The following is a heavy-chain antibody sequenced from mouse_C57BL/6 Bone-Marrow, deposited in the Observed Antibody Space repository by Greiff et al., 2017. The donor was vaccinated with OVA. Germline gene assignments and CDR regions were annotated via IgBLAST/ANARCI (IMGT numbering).Heavy chain of an antibody. D-gene: IGHD1-1*01. CDR2: IRSKSSNYAT. V-gene: IGHV10-3*01. Sequence: DVQLVESGGGLVQPKGSLKLSCAASGFTFNTYAMHWVRQAPGKGLEWVARIRSKSSNYATYYADSVKDRFTISRDDSQSMLYLQMNNLKTEDTAMYYCVRDIGTVVYFDYWGQGTTLTVSS. J-gene: IGHJ2*01. CDR1: GFTFNTYA. CDR3: VRDIGTVVYFDY.